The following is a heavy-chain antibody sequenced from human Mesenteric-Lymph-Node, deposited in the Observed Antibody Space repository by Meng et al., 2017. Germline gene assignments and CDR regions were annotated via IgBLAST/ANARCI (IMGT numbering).Heavy chain of an antibody. Sequence: GESLKISCAASGFTFSSYGMSWVRQAPGKGLEWVSAISGSGASTYYADSVKGRFTMSRDNSKNTVNLQMNSLRAEDTAVYYCANSRYTSGWHLVDYWGQGTLVTVSS. CDR3: ANSRYTSGWHLVDY. CDR1: GFTFSSYG. CDR2: ISGSGAST. J-gene: IGHJ4*02. V-gene: IGHV3-23*01. D-gene: IGHD6-19*01.